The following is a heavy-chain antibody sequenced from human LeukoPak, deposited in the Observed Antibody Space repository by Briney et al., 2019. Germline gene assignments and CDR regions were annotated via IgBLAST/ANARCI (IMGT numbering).Heavy chain of an antibody. CDR1: GGSISSSSYY. Sequence: SETLSLTCAVSGGSISSSSYYWGWIRQPPRKGLEWIGSIDYSGSPCYRPSLKSRATISVDTSKRQVSLKLSPVTAADTAVYYCARETNDYFDSSAYMDVWGQGTTVTVSS. CDR3: ARETNDYFDSSAYMDV. V-gene: IGHV4-39*07. CDR2: IDYSGSP. J-gene: IGHJ6*03. D-gene: IGHD3-22*01.